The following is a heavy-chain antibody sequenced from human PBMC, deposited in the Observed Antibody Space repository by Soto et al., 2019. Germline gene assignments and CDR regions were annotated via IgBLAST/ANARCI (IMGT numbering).Heavy chain of an antibody. D-gene: IGHD3-9*01. CDR3: ARFSLDGRYLGDY. Sequence: QVQLQESGPGLVKPSQTLSLTCTVSGGSISSGGYYWSWIRQHPGKGLEWIGYIYYSGSTYYNPSLKSRFTISVDTSKIQFSRKLSSVTAEDTAVYYCARFSLDGRYLGDYWGQGTLVTVSS. CDR1: GGSISSGGYY. CDR2: IYYSGST. J-gene: IGHJ4*02. V-gene: IGHV4-31*03.